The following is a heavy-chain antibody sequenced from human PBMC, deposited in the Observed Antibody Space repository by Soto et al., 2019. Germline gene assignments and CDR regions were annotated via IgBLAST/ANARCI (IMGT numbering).Heavy chain of an antibody. CDR2: IKSKTYGETT. CDR1: GFTFSNAW. CDR3: GKERRGSGWFVCSY. V-gene: IGHV3-15*01. Sequence: EVQLVESGGGLVKPGGSLRLSCAASGFTFSNAWMSWVRQGPGKGLEWVGLIKSKTYGETTDYSAPVKGRFTISRDDSKNTLYLQLNSLKNEDTAVYYCGKERRGSGWFVCSYWGQGILVTVSS. D-gene: IGHD6-19*01. J-gene: IGHJ4*02.